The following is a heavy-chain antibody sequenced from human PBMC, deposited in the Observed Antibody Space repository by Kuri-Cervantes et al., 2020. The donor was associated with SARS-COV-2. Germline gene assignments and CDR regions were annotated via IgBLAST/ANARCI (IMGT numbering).Heavy chain of an antibody. J-gene: IGHJ4*02. CDR3: AGISKGPWKRITMIVVVITLFDY. D-gene: IGHD3-22*01. V-gene: IGHV3-30-3*01. CDR2: ISYDGSNK. Sequence: GESLKISCAASGLTFSSYAMHWVRQAAGKGLEWVAVISYDGSNKYYADSVKGRFTISRDNSKNTLYLQMNSLRAEDTAVYYCAGISKGPWKRITMIVVVITLFDYWGQGTLVTVSS. CDR1: GLTFSSYA.